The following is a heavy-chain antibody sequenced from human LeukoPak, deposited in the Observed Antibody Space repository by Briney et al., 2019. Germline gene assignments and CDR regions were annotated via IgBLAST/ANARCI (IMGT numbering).Heavy chain of an antibody. Sequence: PGGSLRLSCAASGFTFSRYAMNWVRQAPGKGLEWASTISTSGNTHYADSVKGRFTISRDNSKTTLYLQMNSLRDEDTAIYYCTKDHDSTGLYQDRDYWGQGTLVTISS. D-gene: IGHD6-19*01. V-gene: IGHV3-23*01. CDR2: ISTSGNT. CDR3: TKDHDSTGLYQDRDY. CDR1: GFTFSRYA. J-gene: IGHJ4*02.